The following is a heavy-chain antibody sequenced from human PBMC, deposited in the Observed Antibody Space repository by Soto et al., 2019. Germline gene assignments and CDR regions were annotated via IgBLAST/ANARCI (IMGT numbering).Heavy chain of an antibody. J-gene: IGHJ4*02. CDR2: IIPIFGTA. V-gene: IGHV1-69*01. Sequence: QVQLVQSGAEVKKPGSSVKVSCKASGGTFSSYAISWVRQAPGQGLEWMGGIIPIFGTANYAQKFQGRVTITADESTSTAYKELSSLRSEDTAVYYCAGTYGGNSGSGWAVDYWGQGTLVTVSS. CDR3: AGTYGGNSGSGWAVDY. CDR1: GGTFSSYA. D-gene: IGHD3-10*01.